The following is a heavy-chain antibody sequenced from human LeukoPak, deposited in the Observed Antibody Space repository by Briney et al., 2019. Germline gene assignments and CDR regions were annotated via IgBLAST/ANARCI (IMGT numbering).Heavy chain of an antibody. CDR2: ISSSSSYI. CDR3: ARADGGYCSGGSCPYYFDY. V-gene: IGHV3-21*01. D-gene: IGHD2-15*01. CDR1: GGSFSGYY. Sequence: ETLSLTCAVYGGSFSGYYWSWIRQAPGKGLEWVSSISSSSSYIYYADSVKGRFTISRDNAKNSLYLQMNSLRAEDTAVYYCARADGGYCSGGSCPYYFDYWGQGTLVTVSS. J-gene: IGHJ4*02.